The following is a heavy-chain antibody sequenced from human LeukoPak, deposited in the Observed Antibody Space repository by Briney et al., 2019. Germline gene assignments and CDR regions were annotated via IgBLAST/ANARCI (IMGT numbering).Heavy chain of an antibody. CDR3: ARDYDYEDAGGFDY. D-gene: IGHD3-22*01. CDR2: ISYDGSNR. J-gene: IGHJ4*02. Sequence: GGSLRLSCAASGFTFSSYGMHWVRQAPGKGLEWVAVISYDGSNRFYADSVKGRFTISRDNSKNTLYLQMNSLRAEDTAVYYCARDYDYEDAGGFDYWGQGTLVTVSS. CDR1: GFTFSSYG. V-gene: IGHV3-30*19.